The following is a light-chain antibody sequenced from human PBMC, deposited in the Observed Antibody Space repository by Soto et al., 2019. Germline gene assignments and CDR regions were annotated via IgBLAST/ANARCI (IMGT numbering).Light chain of an antibody. CDR1: SSDVGNYNL. J-gene: IGLJ1*01. V-gene: IGLV2-23*01. CDR3: CSYASISTYV. CDR2: EGS. Sequence: QSVLTQPASVSGSPGQSITISCTGTSSDVGNYNLVSWYQQHPGKAPKLMIYEGSKRPSGVSNRFSGSKSGNTASLTISGLQAEDEADYYCCSYASISTYVFGSGTKVTV.